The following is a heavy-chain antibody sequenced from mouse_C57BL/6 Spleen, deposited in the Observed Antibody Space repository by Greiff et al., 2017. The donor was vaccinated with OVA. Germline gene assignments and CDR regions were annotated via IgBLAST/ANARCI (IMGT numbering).Heavy chain of an antibody. D-gene: IGHD1-1*01. CDR3: VIPHYYGSGTYAMDY. J-gene: IGHJ4*01. CDR1: GFTFTDYY. V-gene: IGHV7-4*01. CDR2: IRNKANGYTT. Sequence: EVQVVESGGGLVQPGASLRLSCAASGFTFTDYYMSWVRQPPGKAPEWLALIRNKANGYTTEYTASVKGRFTISRDNSQNILYLQMNTLRAEDSATYYCVIPHYYGSGTYAMDYWGQGTSVTVSS.